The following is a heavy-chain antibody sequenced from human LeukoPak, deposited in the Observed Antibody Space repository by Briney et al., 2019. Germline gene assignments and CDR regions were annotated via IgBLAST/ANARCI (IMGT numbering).Heavy chain of an antibody. CDR3: ARVNGDYERGGAPDY. Sequence: GGSLRLSCAASGLTLSSYTMNWVRQAPGKGLDWVTSISSGSTYVYYADSVKGRFTISRDNAKNSLYLQMNNLRVEDTAIYYCARVNGDYERGGAPDYWGQGALVTVSS. J-gene: IGHJ4*02. CDR2: ISSGSTYV. V-gene: IGHV3-21*01. D-gene: IGHD4-17*01. CDR1: GLTLSSYT.